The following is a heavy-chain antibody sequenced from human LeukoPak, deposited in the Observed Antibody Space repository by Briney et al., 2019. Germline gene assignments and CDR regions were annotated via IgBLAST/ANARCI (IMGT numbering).Heavy chain of an antibody. CDR3: ASIYYYDSSAQYFQH. CDR1: GGTFSSYA. CDR2: IIPIFGTA. V-gene: IGHV1-69*05. J-gene: IGHJ1*01. Sequence: SVKVSCKACGGTFSSYAISWVRQAPGQGLEWMGGIIPIFGTANYAQKFQGRVTITTDESTSTAYMELSSLRSEDTAVYYCASIYYYDSSAQYFQHWGQGTLVTVSS. D-gene: IGHD3-22*01.